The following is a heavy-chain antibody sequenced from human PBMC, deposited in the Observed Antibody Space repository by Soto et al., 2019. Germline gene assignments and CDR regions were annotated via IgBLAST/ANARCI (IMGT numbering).Heavy chain of an antibody. V-gene: IGHV4-61*01. D-gene: IGHD3-3*01. Sequence: SETLSLTCTVSGGPFSSGSNNWSWIRQPPGKGLEWIGYIYYSGSTNYNPSLKSRVTISVDTSKNQFSLKLSSVTAADTAVYYCARATIFGVVNDYWGQGTLVTGSS. CDR3: ARATIFGVVNDY. J-gene: IGHJ4*02. CDR2: IYYSGST. CDR1: GGPFSSGSNN.